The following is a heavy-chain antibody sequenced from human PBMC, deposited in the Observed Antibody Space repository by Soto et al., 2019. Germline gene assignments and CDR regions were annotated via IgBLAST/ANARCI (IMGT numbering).Heavy chain of an antibody. CDR3: ARDVPYYYASRMDV. V-gene: IGHV3-53*04. CDR1: GIPVSSNY. J-gene: IGHJ6*02. CDR2: LHSGGDT. D-gene: IGHD3-10*01. Sequence: EVQLVESGGGLVQPGGSLRLSRAASGIPVSSNYMTWVRQAPGKGLEWVSVLHSGGDTYYANSVKGRFTISRHDSTNTLFLQMNSLTAEDTAVYYCARDVPYYYASRMDVWGQGTTVTVSS.